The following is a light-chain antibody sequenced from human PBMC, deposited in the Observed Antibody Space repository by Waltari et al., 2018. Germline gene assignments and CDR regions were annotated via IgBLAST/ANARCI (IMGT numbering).Light chain of an antibody. CDR3: QQYNTYWT. J-gene: IGKJ1*01. CDR1: QIITTW. Sequence: DIQMTQSPSTLSASIGDRVTITCRASQIITTWLAWYQQKPGKAPKLLIYKSYTLESGVQSRFSGSGSGTEFTLTISSLQPDDFATYYCQQYNTYWTFGQGTKVEIK. CDR2: KSY. V-gene: IGKV1-5*03.